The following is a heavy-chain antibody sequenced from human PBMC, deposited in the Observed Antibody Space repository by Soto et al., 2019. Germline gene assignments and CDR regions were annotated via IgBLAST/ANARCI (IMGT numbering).Heavy chain of an antibody. CDR1: GLTVSSNY. D-gene: IGHD3-16*01. V-gene: IGHV3-15*01. CDR2: IKSKTDGGTT. CDR3: STGGYFLDY. Sequence: EVQLVETGGGLIQPGGSLRLSCAVSGLTVSSNYMSWVRQAPGKGLEWVGRIKSKTDGGTTDYAAPVKGRFTISRDDSKNTVYLQMNNLKTEDTAVYYCSTGGYFLDYWGQGTLVTVSS. J-gene: IGHJ4*02.